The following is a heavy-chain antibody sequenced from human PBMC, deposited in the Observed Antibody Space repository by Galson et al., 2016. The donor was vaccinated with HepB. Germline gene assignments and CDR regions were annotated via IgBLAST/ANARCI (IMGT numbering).Heavy chain of an antibody. V-gene: IGHV3-33*01. CDR1: GFTFSSYG. CDR3: ARDQSLAEMDL. Sequence: SLRLSCAASGFTFSSYGMHWVRQAPGRGLEWVAQIWYDGSNQNYADSVEGRFTISRDNSKNIVYVQMNSLRVEDTAVYYCARDQSLAEMDLWGKGTTVTVSS. CDR2: IWYDGSNQ. J-gene: IGHJ6*04.